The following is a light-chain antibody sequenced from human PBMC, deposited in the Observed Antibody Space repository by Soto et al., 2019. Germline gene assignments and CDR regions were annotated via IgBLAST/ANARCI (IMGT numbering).Light chain of an antibody. Sequence: PGERVTLSCRASQSVSSSYLTWYQQKPGQAPRLLIYGASTRATGIPARFSGSGSGTDFTLTISSLQPEDFSVYYCQQEYNLPFFGRGTKVEIK. CDR2: GAS. J-gene: IGKJ4*01. V-gene: IGKV3D-7*01. CDR1: QSVSSSY. CDR3: QQEYNLPF.